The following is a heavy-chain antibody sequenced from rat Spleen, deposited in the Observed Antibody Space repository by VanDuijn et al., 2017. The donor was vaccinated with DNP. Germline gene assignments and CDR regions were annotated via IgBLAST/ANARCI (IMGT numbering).Heavy chain of an antibody. CDR2: ISYSGST. Sequence: EVQLQESGPGLVKPSQSLSLTCSVTGYYITSTYWGWLRKFLGNKMEYIGHISYSGSTNYNPSLRRRISITIDTSKRQFFLQLNSVTTEDTATYYCARAYYDGTYYPNWYFDFWGPGTTVTVSS. CDR3: ARAYYDGTYYPNWYFDF. V-gene: IGHV3-1*01. D-gene: IGHD1-12*02. CDR1: GYYITSTY. J-gene: IGHJ1*01.